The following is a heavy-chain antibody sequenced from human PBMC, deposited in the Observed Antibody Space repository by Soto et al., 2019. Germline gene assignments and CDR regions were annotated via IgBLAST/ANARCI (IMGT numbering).Heavy chain of an antibody. V-gene: IGHV3-23*01. Sequence: LRLSCAASGFTFSSYAMSWVRQAPGKGLEWVSAISGSGGSTYYADSVKGRFTISRDNSKNTLYLQMNSLRAEDTAVYYCASLMATIELVDYWGQGTLVTVSS. J-gene: IGHJ4*02. D-gene: IGHD5-12*01. CDR2: ISGSGGST. CDR1: GFTFSSYA. CDR3: ASLMATIELVDY.